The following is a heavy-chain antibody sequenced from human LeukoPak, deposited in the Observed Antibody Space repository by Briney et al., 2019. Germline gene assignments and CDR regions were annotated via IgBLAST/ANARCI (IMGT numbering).Heavy chain of an antibody. Sequence: ASVKVSCKASGYTFTSYYMHWVRQAPGQGLEWMGWINTNTGNPTYAQGFTGRFVFSLDTSVSTAYLQISSLKAEDTAVYYCARDGSEEWELLLDYWGQGTLVTVSS. CDR3: ARDGSEEWELLLDY. V-gene: IGHV7-4-1*02. D-gene: IGHD1-26*01. CDR1: GYTFTSYY. CDR2: INTNTGNP. J-gene: IGHJ4*02.